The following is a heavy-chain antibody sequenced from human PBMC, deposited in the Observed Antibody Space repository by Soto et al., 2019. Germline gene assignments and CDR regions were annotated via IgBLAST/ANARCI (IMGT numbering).Heavy chain of an antibody. J-gene: IGHJ3*02. D-gene: IGHD6-13*01. V-gene: IGHV3-30-3*01. Sequence: GGSLRLSCAASGFTFSSYAMHWVRQAPGKGLEWVAVISYDGSNKYYADSVKGRFTISRDNSKNTLYLQMNSLRAEDTAVYYCARSSRSYHGAFDIWGQGTMVTVSS. CDR3: ARSSRSYHGAFDI. CDR2: ISYDGSNK. CDR1: GFTFSSYA.